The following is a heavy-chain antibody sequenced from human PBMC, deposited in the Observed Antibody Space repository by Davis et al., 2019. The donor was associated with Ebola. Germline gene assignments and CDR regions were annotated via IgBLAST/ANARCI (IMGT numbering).Heavy chain of an antibody. CDR3: ARDRYYDTLTGSSEYYYYGMDV. D-gene: IGHD3-9*01. CDR1: GDSVSSNSAA. Sequence: MPSETLSLTCAISGDSVSSNSAAWNWIRQSPSRGLEWLGRTYYRSKWYNDYAVSVKSRITINPDTSKNQFSLQLNSVTPEDTAVYYCARDRYYDTLTGSSEYYYYGMDVWGQGTTVTVSS. V-gene: IGHV6-1*01. CDR2: TYYRSKWYN. J-gene: IGHJ6*02.